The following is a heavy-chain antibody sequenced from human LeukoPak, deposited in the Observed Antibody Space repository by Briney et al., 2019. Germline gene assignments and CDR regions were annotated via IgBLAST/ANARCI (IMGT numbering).Heavy chain of an antibody. D-gene: IGHD2-8*01. J-gene: IGHJ4*02. V-gene: IGHV3-23*01. CDR3: AKELMGFDY. CDR1: GFTFSSYA. Sequence: GGSLRLSCAASGFTFSSYAMSWARQAPGKGLEWVSAVSGTGLTTHYADSVKGRFIVSRDNSKNTVYLQMNSLRGEDAAVYYCAKELMGFDYWGQGTLVTVSS. CDR2: VSGTGLTT.